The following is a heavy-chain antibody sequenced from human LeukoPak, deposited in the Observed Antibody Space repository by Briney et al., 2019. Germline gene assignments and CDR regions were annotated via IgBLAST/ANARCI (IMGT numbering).Heavy chain of an antibody. Sequence: PSETLSLTCTVSGGSISSYYWSWIRQPAGKGLEWIGRIYTSGSTNYNPSLKSRVTMSVDTSKNQFSLKLSSVTAADTAVYYCARGIAVAGLGRYYYGMDVWGQGTTVTVSS. J-gene: IGHJ6*02. D-gene: IGHD6-19*01. CDR2: IYTSGST. V-gene: IGHV4-4*07. CDR1: GGSISSYY. CDR3: ARGIAVAGLGRYYYGMDV.